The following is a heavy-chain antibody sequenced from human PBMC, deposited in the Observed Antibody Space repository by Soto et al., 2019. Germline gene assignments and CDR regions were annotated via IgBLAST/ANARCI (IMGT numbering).Heavy chain of an antibody. D-gene: IGHD3-22*01. V-gene: IGHV3-30*18. Sequence: GGSLRLSCLPSGFTFGGYAMHWVRQPPGRGLEWVAVISYTGANTYYVGSVRGRFTISRDNSKNTLYLQMNSLRAEDTAMYYCAKHMDDSGYFYVEGADHWGQGTLVTVSS. CDR1: GFTFGGYA. CDR2: ISYTGANT. CDR3: AKHMDDSGYFYVEGADH. J-gene: IGHJ4*02.